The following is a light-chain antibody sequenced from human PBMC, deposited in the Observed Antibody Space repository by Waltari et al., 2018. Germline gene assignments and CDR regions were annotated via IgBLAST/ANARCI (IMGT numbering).Light chain of an antibody. CDR1: SSDVGNFNL. CDR3: CSYAGSRTYV. V-gene: IGLV2-23*02. CDR2: EVP. J-gene: IGLJ1*01. Sequence: QSALTQPASVSGSPGQSITISCTGTSSDVGNFNLVSWYQQHPGKVPKRKIYEVPKRPSGVSYHFSGSKAGNTASLTISGLRAEDEADYYCCSYAGSRTYVFGTGTKVTVL.